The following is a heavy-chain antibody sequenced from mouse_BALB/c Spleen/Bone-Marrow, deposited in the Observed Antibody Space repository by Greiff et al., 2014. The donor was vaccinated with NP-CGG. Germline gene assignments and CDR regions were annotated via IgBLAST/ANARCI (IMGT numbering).Heavy chain of an antibody. CDR3: TLGRGFAY. CDR2: IRLKSNNYAT. CDR1: GFTFSNYR. D-gene: IGHD3-1*01. V-gene: IGHV6-6*02. J-gene: IGHJ3*01. Sequence: EVNLVESGGGLVQPGGSMKLSCVASGFTFSNYRMNWVRQSPEKGLEWVAEIRLKSNNYATHYAESVKGRFTISRDDSKSSVYLQMNNLRVEDTGIYYCTLGRGFAYWGQGTLVTVSA.